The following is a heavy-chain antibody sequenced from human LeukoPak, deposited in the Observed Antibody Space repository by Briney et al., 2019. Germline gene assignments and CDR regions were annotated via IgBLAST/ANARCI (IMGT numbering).Heavy chain of an antibody. V-gene: IGHV1-2*02. D-gene: IGHD3-16*02. J-gene: IGHJ3*02. CDR3: ARGGMITFGGVIGPNYDAFDI. CDR1: GYTFTSYY. Sequence: ASVKVSCKASGYTFTSYYMHWVRQAPGQGLEWMGWINPNSGGTNYAQKFQGRVTMTRDTSISTAYMELSRLRSDDTAVYYCARGGMITFGGVIGPNYDAFDIWGQGTMVTVSS. CDR2: INPNSGGT.